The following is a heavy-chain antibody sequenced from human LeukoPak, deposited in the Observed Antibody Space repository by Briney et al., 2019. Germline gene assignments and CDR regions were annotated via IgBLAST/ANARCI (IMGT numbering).Heavy chain of an antibody. CDR1: GGSISSYY. CDR3: ARQGSSGWYEPFDY. Sequence: SETLSLTCTVSGGSISSYYWSWIRQPPGKGLEWIGYIYYSGSTNYNPSLKSRVTISVDTSKNQFSLKLSSVTAADTAAYYCARQGSSGWYEPFDYWGQGTLVTVSS. V-gene: IGHV4-59*08. D-gene: IGHD6-19*01. CDR2: IYYSGST. J-gene: IGHJ4*02.